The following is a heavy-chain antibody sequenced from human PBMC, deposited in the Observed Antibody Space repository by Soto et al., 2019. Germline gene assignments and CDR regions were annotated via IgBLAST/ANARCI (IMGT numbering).Heavy chain of an antibody. D-gene: IGHD6-13*01. CDR1: GGTFSSYT. V-gene: IGHV1-69*04. CDR2: IIPILGIA. CDR3: ARESIAAAANWFDP. J-gene: IGHJ5*02. Sequence: SVKVSCKASGGTFSSYTISWVRQAPGQGLEWMGRIIPILGIANYAQKFQGRVTITADKSTSTAYMELSSLRSEDTAVYYCARESIAAAANWFDPWGQGTLVTVSS.